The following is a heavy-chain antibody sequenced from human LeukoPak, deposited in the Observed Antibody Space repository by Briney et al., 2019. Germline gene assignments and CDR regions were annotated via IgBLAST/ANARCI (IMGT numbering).Heavy chain of an antibody. Sequence: ASVKTSCKVSGYTFTDYYMQWVQQAPGKGLEWMGLVDPEDGETIYAEKFQGRVTITADTSTDTAYMELSSLRSEDTAVYYCAILIVAGTHFDYWGQGTLVSVSS. D-gene: IGHD6-19*01. CDR2: VDPEDGET. J-gene: IGHJ4*02. CDR3: AILIVAGTHFDY. V-gene: IGHV1-69-2*01. CDR1: GYTFTDYY.